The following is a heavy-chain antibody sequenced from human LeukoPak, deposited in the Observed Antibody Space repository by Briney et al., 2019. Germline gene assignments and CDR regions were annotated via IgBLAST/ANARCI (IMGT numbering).Heavy chain of an antibody. CDR2: IYYSGST. V-gene: IGHV4-59*01. Sequence: PSETLSLTCTVSGGSISSYYWSWIRQPPGKGLEWIGYIYYSGSTNYNPSLKSRVTISVDTSKNQFSLKLSSVTAADTAVYYCARRVAAAGKGNWFDPWSQGTLVTVSS. CDR1: GGSISSYY. CDR3: ARRVAAAGKGNWFDP. J-gene: IGHJ5*02. D-gene: IGHD6-13*01.